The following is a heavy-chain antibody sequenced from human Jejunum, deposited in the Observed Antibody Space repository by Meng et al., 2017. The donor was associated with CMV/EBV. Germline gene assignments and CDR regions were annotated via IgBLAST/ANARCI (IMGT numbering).Heavy chain of an antibody. CDR2: INTHTGNP. J-gene: IGHJ4*02. D-gene: IGHD2-15*01. V-gene: IGHV7-4-1*02. CDR3: ARLYCSGGSCYTIDY. Sequence: QAQLVQSGAEVGKPGAPVKVSCKASGCTFTRYAMNWVRQAPGQGLEWMGWINTHTGNPTYAQGFTGRFVFSLDTSVSTAYLQISSLKAADTAVYYCARLYCSGGSCYTIDYWGQGTLVTVSS. CDR1: GCTFTRYA.